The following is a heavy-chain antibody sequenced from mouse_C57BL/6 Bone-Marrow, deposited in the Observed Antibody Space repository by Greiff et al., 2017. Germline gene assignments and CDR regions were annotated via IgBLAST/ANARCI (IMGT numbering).Heavy chain of an antibody. CDR1: GYTFTGYW. CDR2: ILPGSGST. CDR3: ASQGYSYAMDY. Sequence: VKLVESGAELMKPGASVKLSCKATGYTFTGYWIEWVKQRPGPGLEWIGEILPGSGSTNYNEKFKGKATFTADTSSNTAYMQLSSLTTEDSAIYYGASQGYSYAMDYWGQGTSVTVSS. D-gene: IGHD2-3*01. V-gene: IGHV1-9*01. J-gene: IGHJ4*01.